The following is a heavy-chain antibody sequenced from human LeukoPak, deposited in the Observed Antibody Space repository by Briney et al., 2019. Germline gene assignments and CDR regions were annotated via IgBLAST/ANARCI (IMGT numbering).Heavy chain of an antibody. CDR2: IWYDGSNK. CDR1: GFTFSSYG. V-gene: IGHV3-33*01. Sequence: PGRSLRLSCAASGFTFSSYGMHWVRQAPGKGLEWVAVIWYDGSNKYYADSVKGRFTISRDNSKNTLYLQMNSLRAEDTAVYYCARDRDDILTGYSYPSPWFDPWGQGTLVTVSS. D-gene: IGHD3-9*01. J-gene: IGHJ5*02. CDR3: ARDRDDILTGYSYPSPWFDP.